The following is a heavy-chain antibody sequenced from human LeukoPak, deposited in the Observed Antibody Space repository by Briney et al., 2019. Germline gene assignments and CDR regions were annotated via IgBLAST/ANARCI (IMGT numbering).Heavy chain of an antibody. Sequence: KPSETLSLTCTVTGGSISSGGYYWSWIRQHPGKGLEWIGHIYYSGNTYYNPSLKSRVTISVGTSENHFSLKLCSVTAADTAVYYCARDGGYSYGLDSWGQGTLVTVSS. V-gene: IGHV4-31*03. CDR1: GGSISSGGYY. D-gene: IGHD5-18*01. J-gene: IGHJ4*02. CDR3: ARDGGYSYGLDS. CDR2: IYYSGNT.